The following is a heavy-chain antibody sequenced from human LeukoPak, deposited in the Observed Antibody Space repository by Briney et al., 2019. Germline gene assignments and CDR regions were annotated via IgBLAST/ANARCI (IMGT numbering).Heavy chain of an antibody. D-gene: IGHD6-25*01. V-gene: IGHV3-21*01. Sequence: PGGSLRLSSAASGFTFSSYSMNWVRQAPGKGLEWVSSIISSSYIYYADSVKGRFTISRDNAKNSLYLQMNSLRAEDTAVYYCARDPQRPHHDALDIWGQGTMVTVSS. CDR1: GFTFSSYS. CDR2: IISSSYI. J-gene: IGHJ3*02. CDR3: ARDPQRPHHDALDI.